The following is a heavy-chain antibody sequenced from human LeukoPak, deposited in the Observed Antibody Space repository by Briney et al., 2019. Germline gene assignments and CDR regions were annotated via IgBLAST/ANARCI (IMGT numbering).Heavy chain of an antibody. CDR1: GGSISSSNW. Sequence: SGTLSLTCAVAGGSISSSNWWSWVRQPPGKGLEWIGEIYHSGSTYYNPSLKSRVTISVDTSKNQFSLKLSSVTAADTAIYYCATYGTSSGLFDPWGQGTLVTVSS. CDR3: ATYGTSSGLFDP. V-gene: IGHV4-4*02. J-gene: IGHJ5*02. CDR2: IYHSGST. D-gene: IGHD3-10*01.